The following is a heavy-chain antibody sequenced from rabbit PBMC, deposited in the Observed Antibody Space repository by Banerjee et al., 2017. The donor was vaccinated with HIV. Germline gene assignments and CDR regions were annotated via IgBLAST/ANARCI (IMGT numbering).Heavy chain of an antibody. J-gene: IGHJ4*01. D-gene: IGHD6-1*01. Sequence: QEQLVEYGGDLVKPGGTLTLTCKASGIDFSGSGCMCWVRQAPGKGLEWIACIYTGSGSTYYARWAKGRFTISKTASTTVTLQMTSLTAADTATYFCARTADNDGYGYFDLWGPGTLVTVS. CDR1: GIDFSGSGC. CDR2: IYTGSGST. CDR3: ARTADNDGYGYFDL. V-gene: IGHV1S45*01.